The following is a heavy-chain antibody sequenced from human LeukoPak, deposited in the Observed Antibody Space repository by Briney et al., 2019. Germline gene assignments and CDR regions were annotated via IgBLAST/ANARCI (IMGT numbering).Heavy chain of an antibody. V-gene: IGHV4-59*11. Sequence: PSETLSLTCTVSGGSFSSHYWSWIRQPPGKGLEWIGYINYSGTTNYNPSLKSRVTLSVDTSKNQFSLRLTSVTAADTAVYYCTRGPEGSGSYIFDYWGQGTLVTVSS. CDR1: GGSFSSHY. J-gene: IGHJ4*02. CDR2: INYSGTT. D-gene: IGHD3-10*01. CDR3: TRGPEGSGSYIFDY.